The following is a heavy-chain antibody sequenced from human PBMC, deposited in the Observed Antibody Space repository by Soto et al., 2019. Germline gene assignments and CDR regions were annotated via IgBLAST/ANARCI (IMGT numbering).Heavy chain of an antibody. CDR2: INSGGST. J-gene: IGHJ6*02. D-gene: IGHD3-16*01. Sequence: QVQLQQWGAGLLKPSETLSLTCAVHGGSFSGYSWTWIRQPPGQGLEWIGEINSGGSTTYNPSLRSRVSMSLDTSTNHFSLNLSSVTAADTAVYYCARHRDYYYFYYEMDVWGQGTTVTVSS. CDR1: GGSFSGYS. V-gene: IGHV4-34*01. CDR3: ARHRDYYYFYYEMDV.